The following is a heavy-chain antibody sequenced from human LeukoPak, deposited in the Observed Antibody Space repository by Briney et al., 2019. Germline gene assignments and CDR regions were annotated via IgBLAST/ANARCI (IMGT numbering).Heavy chain of an antibody. Sequence: GGSLRLSCAASGFTVSSNYMSWVRQAPGKGLEWVSYISSSSSTIYYADSVKGRFTISRDNAKNSLYLQMNSLRAEDTAVYYCALARGGSYSRYYYMDVWGKGTTVTVSS. CDR2: ISSSSSTI. CDR1: GFTVSSNY. CDR3: ALARGGSYSRYYYMDV. J-gene: IGHJ6*03. V-gene: IGHV3-48*01. D-gene: IGHD1-26*01.